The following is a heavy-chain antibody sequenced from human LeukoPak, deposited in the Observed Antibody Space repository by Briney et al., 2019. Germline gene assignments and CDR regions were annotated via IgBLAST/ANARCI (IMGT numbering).Heavy chain of an antibody. CDR1: RFTFKSYG. CDR3: TRDQAQAFDY. J-gene: IGHJ4*02. V-gene: IGHV3-33*01. CDR2: IWYDGSNK. Sequence: GGSLRLSCAASRFTFKSYGMHWVRQAPGKGLEWVGVIWYDGSNKYYADSVEGRFTISRDNSKNTLYLQMNNLRAEDTAVYYCTRDQAQAFDYWGQGTLVTVSS.